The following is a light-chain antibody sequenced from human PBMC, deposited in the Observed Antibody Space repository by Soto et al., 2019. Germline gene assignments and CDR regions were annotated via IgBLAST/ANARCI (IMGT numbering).Light chain of an antibody. V-gene: IGLV2-11*01. J-gene: IGLJ1*01. CDR3: CSYAGSFRV. Sequence: QSALTQPLSVSGPPGQSGTISCTGTSSDVGGYNYVSWNQQHPGKAPKLMIYDVRKRPSGVPDRFSGSKSGNTDSLTISGLQAEDEADYYCCSYAGSFRVFGTGTKVTV. CDR1: SSDVGGYNY. CDR2: DVR.